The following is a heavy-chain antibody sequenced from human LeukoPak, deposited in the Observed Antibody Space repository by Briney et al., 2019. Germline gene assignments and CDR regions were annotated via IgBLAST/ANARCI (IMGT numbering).Heavy chain of an antibody. Sequence: GGSLRLSCAASGSTFRSYWMSWVRQAPGKGLEGVANIKEDGSEKYYVGSGKGRFTISRDNAKKSLYLKMTSLRAEDPAVYYCARENYDSANYRIFESWGQGTLVTVSS. V-gene: IGHV3-7*03. CDR3: ARENYDSANYRIFES. CDR1: GSTFRSYW. J-gene: IGHJ4*02. CDR2: IKEDGSEK. D-gene: IGHD3-10*01.